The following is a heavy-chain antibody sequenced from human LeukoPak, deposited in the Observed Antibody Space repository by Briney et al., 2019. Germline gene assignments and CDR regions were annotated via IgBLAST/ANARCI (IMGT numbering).Heavy chain of an antibody. V-gene: IGHV4-39*01. Sequence: PSETLSLTCTVSGGSISSSSYYWGWIRQPPGKGLEWIGSIYYSGSTYYNPSLKSRATISVDTSKNQFSLKLSSVTAADTAVYYCARHGGSGSYYYYYMDVWGKGTTVTVSS. CDR3: ARHGGSGSYYYYYMDV. J-gene: IGHJ6*03. CDR2: IYYSGST. D-gene: IGHD3-10*01. CDR1: GGSISSSSYY.